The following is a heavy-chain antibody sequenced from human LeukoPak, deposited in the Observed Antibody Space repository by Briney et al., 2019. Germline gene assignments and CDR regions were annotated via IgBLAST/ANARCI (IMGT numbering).Heavy chain of an antibody. V-gene: IGHV3-53*01. D-gene: IGHD1-1*01. CDR2: IYSGGST. CDR1: GFTVSSNY. Sequence: GGSLRLSCAASGFTVSSNYMSWVRQAPGKGPEWVSVIYSGGSTYYADSVKGRFTISRDNSKNTLYLQMNSLRAEDTAVYYCARNHDRERWFDPWGQGTLVTVSS. CDR3: ARNHDRERWFDP. J-gene: IGHJ5*02.